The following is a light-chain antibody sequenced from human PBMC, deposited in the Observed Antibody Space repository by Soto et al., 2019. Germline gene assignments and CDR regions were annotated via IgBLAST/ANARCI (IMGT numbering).Light chain of an antibody. J-gene: IGKJ3*01. CDR2: KAS. CDR1: QNINNW. V-gene: IGKV1-5*03. CDR3: QQYNSYSLFT. Sequence: DIQMTQSPSTLSASVGDRVTITCRASQNINNWLAWYQQKPGKAPKLLISKASTLHGGVPSRSRGSGSGTEYTLTISCLQPDDFGTYYCQQYNSYSLFTFGPGTKVDIK.